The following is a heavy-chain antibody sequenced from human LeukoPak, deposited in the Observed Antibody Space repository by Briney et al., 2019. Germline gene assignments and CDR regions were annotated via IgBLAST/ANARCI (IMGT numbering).Heavy chain of an antibody. Sequence: ASVKVSCKASGYTFTGYYMHWVRQAPGQGLEWMGWISTYNNNTNYAQKFQGRVTMTTDTSTSTVYMELRSLTSDDTAVYYCAFTLLTSVTTLDDFDLWGQGTMVTVSS. CDR1: GYTFTGYY. V-gene: IGHV1-18*04. D-gene: IGHD4-17*01. J-gene: IGHJ3*01. CDR2: ISTYNNNT. CDR3: AFTLLTSVTTLDDFDL.